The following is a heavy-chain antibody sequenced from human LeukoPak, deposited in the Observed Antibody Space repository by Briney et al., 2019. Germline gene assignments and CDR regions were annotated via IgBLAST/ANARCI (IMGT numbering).Heavy chain of an antibody. V-gene: IGHV3-21*01. J-gene: IGHJ4*02. Sequence: PGGSLRLSCAASGFTFSSYGMSWVRQAPGKGLEWVSSISGSSSYIYYADSVKGRFTISRDNAKNSLYLQMNSLRAEDTAVYYCARDRGGVGGNYWGQGTLVTVSS. CDR2: ISGSSSYI. D-gene: IGHD3-3*01. CDR1: GFTFSSYG. CDR3: ARDRGGVGGNY.